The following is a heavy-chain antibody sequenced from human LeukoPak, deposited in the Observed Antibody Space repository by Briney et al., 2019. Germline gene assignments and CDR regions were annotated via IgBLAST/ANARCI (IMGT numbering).Heavy chain of an antibody. V-gene: IGHV4-38-2*02. J-gene: IGHJ3*02. Sequence: SETLSLTCTVSGYSISSGYYWGWIRQPPGKGLEWIGSIYHSGSTNYNPSLKSRVTISVDTSKNQFSLKLSSVTAADTAVYYCARDSRFARDAFDIWGQGTMVTVSS. CDR3: ARDSRFARDAFDI. CDR2: IYHSGST. D-gene: IGHD6-6*01. CDR1: GYSISSGYY.